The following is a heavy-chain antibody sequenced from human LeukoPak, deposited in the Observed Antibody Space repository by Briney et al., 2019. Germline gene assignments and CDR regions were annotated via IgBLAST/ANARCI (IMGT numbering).Heavy chain of an antibody. V-gene: IGHV1-2*02. J-gene: IGHJ4*02. D-gene: IGHD1-26*01. CDR2: INPNSGGT. CDR1: GYTFSGYY. Sequence: ASVKVSCKASGYTFSGYYMHWVRQAPGQGLEWMGWINPNSGGTKYAQKFQGRVTMTRYTSINTAYMEVSWLTSDDTAVYYCARDLPNVGANDYWGRGTLVTVSS. CDR3: ARDLPNVGANDY.